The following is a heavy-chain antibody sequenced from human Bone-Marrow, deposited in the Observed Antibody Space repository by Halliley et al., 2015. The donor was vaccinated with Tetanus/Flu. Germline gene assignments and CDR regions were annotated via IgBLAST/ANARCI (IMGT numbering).Heavy chain of an antibody. CDR3: AKGHDYGDNAFAY. Sequence: AASGFTFSTYAMSWVRQAPGKGLEWVSNIGGTGGNRVYADSVKGRFTVSRDNSKNTLYLQMNSLRAEDTAVYYCAKGHDYGDNAFAYWGQGTLVTVSS. CDR2: IGGTGGNR. CDR1: GFTFSTYA. J-gene: IGHJ4*02. D-gene: IGHD4-17*01. V-gene: IGHV3-23*01.